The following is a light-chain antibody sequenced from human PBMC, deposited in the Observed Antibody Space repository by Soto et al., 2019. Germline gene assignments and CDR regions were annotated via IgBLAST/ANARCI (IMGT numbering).Light chain of an antibody. V-gene: IGLV1-40*01. Sequence: QLVLTQPPSVSGAPGQRVTISCTGSSSNIGAPYDVHWYQQLPGAAPKLLIHGSTNRPSGVPDRFSGSKSGPSASLAISGLQAEDEADYYCQSYDSSLSAWVFGGGTKLTVL. CDR1: SSNIGAPYD. CDR3: QSYDSSLSAWV. J-gene: IGLJ3*02. CDR2: GST.